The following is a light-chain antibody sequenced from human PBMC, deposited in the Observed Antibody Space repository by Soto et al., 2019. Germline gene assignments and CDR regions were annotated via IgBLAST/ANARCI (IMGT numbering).Light chain of an antibody. Sequence: ETVMAQSPVTLSVSPGEGATLSCRASQSVSGNLARYQQKPGQAPRLLIYGASTRASGIPARFSGGGSGTDFTLTISSLQSEDVAVYFCQQYNDWPRTFGGGTRVEIK. V-gene: IGKV3D-15*01. CDR2: GAS. CDR3: QQYNDWPRT. J-gene: IGKJ4*01. CDR1: QSVSGN.